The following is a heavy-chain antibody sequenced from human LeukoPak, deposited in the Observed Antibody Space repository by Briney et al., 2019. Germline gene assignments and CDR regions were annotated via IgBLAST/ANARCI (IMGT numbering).Heavy chain of an antibody. CDR2: ISAYNGNA. Sequence: GASVKVSCKASGYTFTSYGISWVRQAPGQGLEWMGWISAYNGNANYAQKLQGRVTMTTDTSTSTAYMELRSLRSDDTAVYYCARDSWAYDILTGYYRDDAFDNWGQGTMVTVSS. J-gene: IGHJ3*02. D-gene: IGHD3-9*01. V-gene: IGHV1-18*01. CDR1: GYTFTSYG. CDR3: ARDSWAYDILTGYYRDDAFDN.